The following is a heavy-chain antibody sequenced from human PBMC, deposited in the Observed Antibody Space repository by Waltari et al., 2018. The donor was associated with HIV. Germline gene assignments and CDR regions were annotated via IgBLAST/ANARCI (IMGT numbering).Heavy chain of an antibody. CDR1: GFTFSSYT. Sequence: QVQLVESGGGVVQPGRSLRLSCAASGFTFSSYTMHWVRQAPGKGLEWMTLISYDGSNKYYADSVKGRFTISRDNSKNTLYLQMNSLRAEDTAVYYCARVGTKASDYWGQGTLVTVSS. CDR3: ARVGTKASDY. D-gene: IGHD2-8*01. CDR2: ISYDGSNK. J-gene: IGHJ4*02. V-gene: IGHV3-30*01.